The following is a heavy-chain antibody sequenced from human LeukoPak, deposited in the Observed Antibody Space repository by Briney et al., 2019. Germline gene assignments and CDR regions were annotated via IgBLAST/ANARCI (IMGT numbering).Heavy chain of an antibody. CDR2: ISGSGGST. Sequence: PGGSLRLSCAASGFTFSSYAMSWVRQAPGKGLEWVSAISGSGGSTYYADSVKGRFTISRDNSKNTLYLQMNSLRAEDTAVYYCVKASGDYVWGSYRYPVYWGQGTLVTVSS. J-gene: IGHJ4*02. CDR1: GFTFSSYA. D-gene: IGHD3-16*02. V-gene: IGHV3-23*01. CDR3: VKASGDYVWGSYRYPVY.